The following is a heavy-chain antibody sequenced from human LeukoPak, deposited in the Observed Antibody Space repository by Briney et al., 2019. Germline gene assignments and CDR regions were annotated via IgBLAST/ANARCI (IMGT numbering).Heavy chain of an antibody. Sequence: SETLSLTCTVSGGSISSSSYYWSWIRQPPGKGLEWIGEINHSGSTNYNPSLKSRVTISVDTSKNQFSLKLSSVTAADTAVYYCARGPIGYCSGGSCYTFDYWGQGTLVTVSS. CDR2: INHSGST. J-gene: IGHJ4*02. V-gene: IGHV4-39*07. D-gene: IGHD2-15*01. CDR1: GGSISSSSYY. CDR3: ARGPIGYCSGGSCYTFDY.